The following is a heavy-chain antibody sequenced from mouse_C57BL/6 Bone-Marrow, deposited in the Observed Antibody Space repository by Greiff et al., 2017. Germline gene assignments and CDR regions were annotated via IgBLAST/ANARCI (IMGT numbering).Heavy chain of an antibody. D-gene: IGHD1-1*01. CDR2: ISYDGSN. CDR1: GYSITSGYY. CDR3: AIITTVVARAMDY. Sequence: VQLKESGPGLVKPSQSLSLTCSVTGYSITSGYYWNWIRQFPGNKLEWMGYISYDGSNNYNPSLKNRISITRDTSKNQFFLKLNSVTTEDTATYYCAIITTVVARAMDYWGQGTSVTVSS. J-gene: IGHJ4*01. V-gene: IGHV3-6*01.